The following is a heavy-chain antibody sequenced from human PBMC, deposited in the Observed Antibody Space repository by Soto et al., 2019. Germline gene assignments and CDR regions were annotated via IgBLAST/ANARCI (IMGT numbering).Heavy chain of an antibody. CDR3: ARPSSRPKQLLWFGELLPDYGMDV. CDR1: GLTLSSYS. J-gene: IGHJ6*02. D-gene: IGHD3-10*01. V-gene: IGHV3-48*02. Sequence: GGSLRLSCAASGLTLSSYSMNWVRQAPGKGLEWVSYISSSSSTIYYADSVKGRFTISRDNAKNSLYLQMNSLRDEDTAVYYCARPSSRPKQLLWFGELLPDYGMDVWGQGTTVTVSS. CDR2: ISSSSSTI.